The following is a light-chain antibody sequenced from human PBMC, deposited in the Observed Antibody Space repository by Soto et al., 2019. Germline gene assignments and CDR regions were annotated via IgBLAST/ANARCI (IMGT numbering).Light chain of an antibody. V-gene: IGLV1-44*01. J-gene: IGLJ3*02. CDR1: DSNIGRNA. Sequence: QSVLTQPPSASGTPGQTVTISCSGSDSNIGRNAVKWYQQLPGAAPKLLIFGNHQRPSGVPDRFSASKSGTSASLAISGLHSEDEATYYCATWDDTRNGPWVFGGGTKVTVL. CDR2: GNH. CDR3: ATWDDTRNGPWV.